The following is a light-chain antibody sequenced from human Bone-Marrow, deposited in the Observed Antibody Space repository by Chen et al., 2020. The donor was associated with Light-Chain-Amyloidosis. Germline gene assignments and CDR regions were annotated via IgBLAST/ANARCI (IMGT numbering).Light chain of an antibody. CDR1: NIGSTS. CDR2: DDS. J-gene: IGLJ3*02. V-gene: IGLV3-21*02. CDR3: QVWDRSSDRPV. Sequence: SYVLTQPSSVSVAPGQTATIACGGNNIGSTSVHWYQQTPGQAPLLVVYDDSDRPSGIPERSSGSNSGNIATLTISRVEAGDEADYYCQVWDRSSDRPVFGGGTKLTVL.